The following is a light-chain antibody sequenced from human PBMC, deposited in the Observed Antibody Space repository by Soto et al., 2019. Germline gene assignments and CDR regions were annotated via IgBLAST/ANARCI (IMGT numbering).Light chain of an antibody. CDR1: TSNIGSET. CDR2: TNN. V-gene: IGLV1-44*01. J-gene: IGLJ2*01. CDR3: GAWDDSLNGPV. Sequence: QLVLTQPPSASGTPGQRVTISCSGSTSNIGSETVNWYQQLPGTAAKLLIYTNNQRPSGVPDRFSGSKSGTSASLAISGLQSEDEANYYCGAWDDSLNGPVFGGGTKLTVL.